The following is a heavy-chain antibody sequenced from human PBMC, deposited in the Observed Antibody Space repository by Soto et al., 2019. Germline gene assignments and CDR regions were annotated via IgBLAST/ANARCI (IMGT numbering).Heavy chain of an antibody. CDR3: ATSGALGY. Sequence: SETLSLTCTVSGGSISSSSYYWGWIRQPPGKGLEWIGSIYSGGSTYYNPSLKSRLTISVDTSKNQFSLKLTSVTAADTAVYYCATSGALGYWGQGTLVTVSS. CDR2: IYSGGST. D-gene: IGHD3-10*01. J-gene: IGHJ4*02. V-gene: IGHV4-39*01. CDR1: GGSISSSSYY.